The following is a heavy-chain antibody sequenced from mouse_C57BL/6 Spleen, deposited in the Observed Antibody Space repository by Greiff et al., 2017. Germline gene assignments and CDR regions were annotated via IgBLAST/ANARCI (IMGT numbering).Heavy chain of an antibody. Sequence: EVKVVESGGDLVKPGGSLKLSCAASGFTFSSYGMSWVRQTPDKRLEWVATISSGGSSTYYPDSVKGRFTISRDNAKNTLYLQMSSLKSEDTAMXYCARLYYGGSPFLDYWGQGTTLTVSS. D-gene: IGHD1-1*01. CDR3: ARLYYGGSPFLDY. V-gene: IGHV5-6*01. CDR1: GFTFSSYG. CDR2: ISSGGSST. J-gene: IGHJ2*01.